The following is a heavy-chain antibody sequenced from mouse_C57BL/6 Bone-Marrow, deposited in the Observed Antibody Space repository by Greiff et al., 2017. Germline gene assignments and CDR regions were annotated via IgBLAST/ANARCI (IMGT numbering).Heavy chain of an antibody. V-gene: IGHV5-17*01. D-gene: IGHD3-2*01. CDR1: GFTFSDYG. Sequence: EVQVVESGGGLVKPGGSLKLSCAASGFTFSDYGMHWVRQAPEKGLEWVAYISSGSSTIYYADTVKGRFTISRDNAKNTLFLQMTSRRSEDTAMYYCAKTAVKAFAYWGQGTLVTVSA. J-gene: IGHJ3*01. CDR3: AKTAVKAFAY. CDR2: ISSGSSTI.